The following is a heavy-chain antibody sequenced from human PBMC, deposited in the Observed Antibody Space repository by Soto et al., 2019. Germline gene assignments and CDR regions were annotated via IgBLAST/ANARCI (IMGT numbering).Heavy chain of an antibody. J-gene: IGHJ4*02. Sequence: EVQLLESGGGLVQPGGSLRLSCSASGFTFSSHDMMWVRQAPGKGLEWVSGVSGGGITSYADSEKGRFPISRDKSRNTLYLQMNSLRVEDTAVYYCVKGFWGDYWGQGTLVTVSS. D-gene: IGHD3-16*01. CDR1: GFTFSSHD. V-gene: IGHV3-23*01. CDR2: VSGGGIT. CDR3: VKGFWGDY.